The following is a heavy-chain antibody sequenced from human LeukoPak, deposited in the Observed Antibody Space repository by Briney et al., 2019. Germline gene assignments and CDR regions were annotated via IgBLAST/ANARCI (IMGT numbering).Heavy chain of an antibody. CDR1: GFTFSNAW. CDR3: TTGGPIAAAGTDYFDY. J-gene: IGHJ4*02. CDR2: IKSKTDGGTT. D-gene: IGHD6-13*01. V-gene: IGHV3-15*01. Sequence: PGGSLRLSCAASGFTFSNAWMSWVRQAPGKGLEWVGRIKSKTDGGTTDYAAPVKGRFTITRDDSKNTLYLQMNSLKTEDTAVYYRTTGGPIAAAGTDYFDYWGQGTLVTVSS.